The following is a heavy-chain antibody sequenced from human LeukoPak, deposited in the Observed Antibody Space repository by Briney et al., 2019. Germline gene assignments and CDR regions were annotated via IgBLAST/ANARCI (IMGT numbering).Heavy chain of an antibody. CDR3: ARGYSYGSTGTY. Sequence: PGGSLRLSCAASGFTLSSSLMSWVRHAPGEGLEGVANIKQDGSDKHSVHSVRGRFTISSDSAKDSLYLQLNSLRVEDTAVYYCARGYSYGSTGTYWGQGSLVTVSS. J-gene: IGHJ4*02. V-gene: IGHV3-7*01. D-gene: IGHD5-18*01. CDR1: GFTLSSSL. CDR2: IKQDGSDK.